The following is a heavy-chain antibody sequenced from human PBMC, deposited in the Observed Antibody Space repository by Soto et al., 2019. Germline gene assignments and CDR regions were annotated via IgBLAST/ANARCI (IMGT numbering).Heavy chain of an antibody. CDR2: IYYLGST. D-gene: IGHD3-10*01. V-gene: IGHV4-59*01. CDR3: ARDGYDGSGSPYPAY. Sequence: SETLSLTCSVSGGSMSEYFWSWIRHSPGKGLEWIGYIYYLGSTDYNPSLKSRVTISVDTSKRQFSLRLTSVTAADTAVYYCARDGYDGSGSPYPAYWGPGTQVTVS. CDR1: GGSMSEYF. J-gene: IGHJ4*02.